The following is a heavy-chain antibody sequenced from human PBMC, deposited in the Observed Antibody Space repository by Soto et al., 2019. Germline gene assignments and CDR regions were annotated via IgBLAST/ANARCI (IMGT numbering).Heavy chain of an antibody. D-gene: IGHD1-26*01. V-gene: IGHV1-3*01. CDR1: GYTFTKYA. J-gene: IGHJ4*02. CDR2: IDAGNGKT. CDR3: ARGISYSGSYYFYG. Sequence: ASVKVYCKASGYTFTKYAIHWVRQAPGQRLEWMGWIDAGNGKTKYSQNFQGRVTITRDTSASTAYMDLSSLRSEDTALYYCARGISYSGSYYFYGWGQGTLLTVSS.